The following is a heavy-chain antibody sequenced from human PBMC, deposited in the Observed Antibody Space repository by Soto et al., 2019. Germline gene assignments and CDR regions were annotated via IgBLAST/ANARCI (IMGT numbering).Heavy chain of an antibody. V-gene: IGHV3-33*01. Sequence: VQLVESGGGVVQPGRSLRLSCAASGFTFSSIGRHGVGQAPAKGLEWGAVIWYEGSNKYYADSVKGRFTISRDNSKNTLYLQMNSLRAEDTAVYYCAREPARTWPYYYYGMDVWGQGTTVTVSS. CDR2: IWYEGSNK. J-gene: IGHJ6*02. D-gene: IGHD2-2*01. CDR1: GFTFSSIG. CDR3: AREPARTWPYYYYGMDV.